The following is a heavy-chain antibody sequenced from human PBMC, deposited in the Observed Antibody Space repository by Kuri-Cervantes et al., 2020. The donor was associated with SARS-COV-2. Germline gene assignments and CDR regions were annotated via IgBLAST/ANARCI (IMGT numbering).Heavy chain of an antibody. CDR3: TTDPSPPYYYDSSGYSGY. D-gene: IGHD3-22*01. CDR1: GFTFSNAW. CDR2: IKSKTDGGTT. V-gene: IGHV3-15*01. Sequence: GESLKISCAAFGFTFSNAWMSWVRQAPGKGLEWVGRIKSKTDGGTTDYAAPVKGRFTISRDDSKNTLYLQMNSLKTEDTAVYYCTTDPSPPYYYDSSGYSGYWGQGTLVTVSS. J-gene: IGHJ4*02.